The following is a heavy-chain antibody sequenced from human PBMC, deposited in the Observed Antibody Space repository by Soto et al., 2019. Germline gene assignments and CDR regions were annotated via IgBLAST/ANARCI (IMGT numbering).Heavy chain of an antibody. D-gene: IGHD6-6*01. J-gene: IGHJ6*02. Sequence: QVQLVQSGAEVKKPGSSVKVSCKASGGTFSTYAVNWVRQAPGQGLEWMGGIMPIFGTAKYAQEFQGRVTITADESTSTAYMEMSSLISEDTAVYYCARDREQLGVSVNYGLDVWGQGTTVTVSS. CDR2: IMPIFGTA. CDR3: ARDREQLGVSVNYGLDV. V-gene: IGHV1-69*01. CDR1: GGTFSTYA.